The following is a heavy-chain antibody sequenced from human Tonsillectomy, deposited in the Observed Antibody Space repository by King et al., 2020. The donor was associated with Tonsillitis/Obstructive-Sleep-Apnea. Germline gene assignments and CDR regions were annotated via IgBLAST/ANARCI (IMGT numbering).Heavy chain of an antibody. CDR1: GFTLSDYA. J-gene: IGHJ4*02. Sequence: VQLVESGGGVVHPGRSLRLSCAASGFTLSDYAMHWVRQAPGKGLQWVAVMSYDGSTKYYADSVKGRFTIASDKSKNTLDLQMNSLRGEDTAVYYCAKSRGSSSGFDFFFDYWGQGTLVTVSS. V-gene: IGHV3-30*04. D-gene: IGHD6-6*01. CDR2: MSYDGSTK. CDR3: AKSRGSSSGFDFFFDY.